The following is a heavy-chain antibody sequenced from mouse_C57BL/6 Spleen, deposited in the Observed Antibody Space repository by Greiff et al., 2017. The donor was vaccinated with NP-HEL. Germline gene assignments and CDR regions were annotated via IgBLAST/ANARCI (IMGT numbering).Heavy chain of an antibody. D-gene: IGHD1-1*01. CDR2: ISSGGSYT. CDR1: GFTFSSYG. Sequence: EVQVVESGGDLVKPGGSLKLSCAASGFTFSSYGMSWVRQTPDKRLEWVATISSGGSYTYYPDSVKGRFTISRDNAKNTLYLQMSSLKSEDTAMYYCARSTVRGAMDYWGQGTSVTVSS. J-gene: IGHJ4*01. V-gene: IGHV5-6*01. CDR3: ARSTVRGAMDY.